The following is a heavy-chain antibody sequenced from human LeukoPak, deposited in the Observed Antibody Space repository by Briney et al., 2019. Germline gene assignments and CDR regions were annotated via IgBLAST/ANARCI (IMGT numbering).Heavy chain of an antibody. CDR1: GYTFTSYG. D-gene: IGHD6-6*01. J-gene: IGHJ5*02. CDR2: IGAYNGNT. CDR3: ARDSAPSYSSSPRWFDP. Sequence: ASVKVSCKASGYTFTSYGISWVRQAPGQGLEWMGWIGAYNGNTNYAQKFQGRVTMTRNTSISTAYMELSSLRSEDTAVYYCARDSAPSYSSSPRWFDPWGQGTLVTVSS. V-gene: IGHV1-18*01.